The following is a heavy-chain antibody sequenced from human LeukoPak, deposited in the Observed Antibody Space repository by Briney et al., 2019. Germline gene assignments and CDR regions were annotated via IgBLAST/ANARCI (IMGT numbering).Heavy chain of an antibody. J-gene: IGHJ6*02. CDR1: GFSLNNYG. CDR2: ISDDGRNT. CDR3: AEALGQWFEEGYYGMDV. D-gene: IGHD3-10*01. V-gene: IGHV3-30*03. Sequence: GGSLRLSCAASGFSLNNYGMHWVRQAPGKGLEWVAMISDDGRNTYSADSVKGRFTISRDNSKSALYLQMSSLKRDDTAVYHCAEALGQWFEEGYYGMDVWGQGTAVTVSS.